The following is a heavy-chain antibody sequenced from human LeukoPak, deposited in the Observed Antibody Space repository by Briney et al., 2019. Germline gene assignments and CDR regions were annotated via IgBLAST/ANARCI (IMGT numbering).Heavy chain of an antibody. D-gene: IGHD6-19*01. J-gene: IGHJ5*02. CDR3: ARGRGSGHKENWFDP. Sequence: ASVKVPCKASGYTFTTYDINWVRQAIGQGLEWMGWMNPNSGNTGYTQKFQGRVTMTRNTSISTAYMELSSLRSEDTAVYYCARGRGSGHKENWFDPWGQGTLVTVSS. CDR2: MNPNSGNT. V-gene: IGHV1-8*01. CDR1: GYTFTTYD.